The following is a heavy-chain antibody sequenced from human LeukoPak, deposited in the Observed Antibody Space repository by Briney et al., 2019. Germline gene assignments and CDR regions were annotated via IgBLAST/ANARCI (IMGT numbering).Heavy chain of an antibody. CDR2: INHSGST. CDR3: ARHVSLVFPPDY. CDR1: GGSFSGYY. Sequence: SETLSLTCAVYGGSFSGYYWSWIRQPPGKGLEWIGEINHSGSTNYNPSLKSRVTISVDTSKNQFSLKLSSVTAADTAVYYCARHVSLVFPPDYWGQGTLVTVSS. V-gene: IGHV4-34*01. J-gene: IGHJ4*02. D-gene: IGHD2-21*02.